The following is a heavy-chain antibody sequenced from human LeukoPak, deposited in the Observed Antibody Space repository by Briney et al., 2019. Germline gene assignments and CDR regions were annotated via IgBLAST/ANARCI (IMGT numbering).Heavy chain of an antibody. V-gene: IGHV4-34*01. CDR3: ARDGDSSASRYFHH. D-gene: IGHD3-10*01. J-gene: IGHJ1*01. CDR1: GGSFSGYY. Sequence: SETLSLTCAVYGGSFSGYYWSWIRQPPGKGLEWIGEINHSGSTNYNPSLKSRVTISVDTSKNQFSLKLSSVTAADTAVYYCARDGDSSASRYFHHWGQGTLVTVSS. CDR2: INHSGST.